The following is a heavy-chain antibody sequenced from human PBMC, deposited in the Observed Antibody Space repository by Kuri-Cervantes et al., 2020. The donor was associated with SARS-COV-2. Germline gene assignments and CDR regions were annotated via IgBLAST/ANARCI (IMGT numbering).Heavy chain of an antibody. CDR1: GFTFSGSA. D-gene: IGHD3-16*01. Sequence: GESLKISCAASGFTFSGSAMHWVRQASGKGLEWVGRIRSKANSYATAYAASVKGRFTISRGDSKNTAYLQMNSLKTEDTAVYYCTMGDWFDPWGRGTLVTVSS. CDR2: IRSKANSYAT. J-gene: IGHJ5*02. V-gene: IGHV3-73*01. CDR3: TMGDWFDP.